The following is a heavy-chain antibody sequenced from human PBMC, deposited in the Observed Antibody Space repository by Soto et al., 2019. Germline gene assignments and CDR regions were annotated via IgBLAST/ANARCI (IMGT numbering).Heavy chain of an antibody. Sequence: PSETLSRTCTVSGGSISSYYWSWIRQRPGKGQEWIGYIYYSGSTNYNPSLKSRVTISVDTSKNQFSLKLSSVTAADTAVYYCERLLTSSNVYWGQGTLVTVSS. J-gene: IGHJ4*02. CDR1: GGSISSYY. V-gene: IGHV4-59*08. CDR3: ERLLTSSNVY. CDR2: IYYSGST. D-gene: IGHD1-1*01.